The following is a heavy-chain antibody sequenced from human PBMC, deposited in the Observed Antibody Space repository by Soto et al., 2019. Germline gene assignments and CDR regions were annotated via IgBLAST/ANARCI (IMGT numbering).Heavy chain of an antibody. V-gene: IGHV3-21*01. CDR1: GFTFSSYS. CDR2: ISSSSSYI. CDR3: ARDGPLPVTFDY. J-gene: IGHJ4*02. Sequence: GGSLRLSCAASGFTFSSYSMNWVRQAPGKGLEWVSSISSSSSYIYYADSVKGRFTISRDNAKNSLYLQMNSLRAEDTAVYYCARDGPLPVTFDYWGQGTLVTVSS.